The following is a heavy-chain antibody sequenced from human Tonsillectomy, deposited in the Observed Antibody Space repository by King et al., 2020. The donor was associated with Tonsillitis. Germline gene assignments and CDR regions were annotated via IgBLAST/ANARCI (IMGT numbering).Heavy chain of an antibody. CDR2: INSDGSST. D-gene: IGHD4-17*01. J-gene: IGHJ5*02. CDR1: GFTFSSYW. CDR3: ARDPHGDYVAWFDP. V-gene: IGHV3-74*01. Sequence: VQLVESRGGLVQPGGSLRLSCAASGFTFSSYWMHWVRQAPGKGLVWVSRINSDGSSTTYADSVKGRFTISRDNAKNTLYLQMNSLRAEDTAVYYCARDPHGDYVAWFDPWGQGTLVTVSS.